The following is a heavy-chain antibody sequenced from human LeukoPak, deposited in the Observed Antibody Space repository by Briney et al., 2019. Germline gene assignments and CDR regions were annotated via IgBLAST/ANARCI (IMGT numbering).Heavy chain of an antibody. CDR2: ISYDGSNK. Sequence: GGSLRLSCAASGFTFSSYAMHWVRQAPGKGLEWVAVISYDGSNKYYADSVKSRFTISRDNSKNTLYLQMNSLRAEDTAVYYCATDKYGGPVHWGQGTLVTVSS. CDR3: ATDKYGGPVH. CDR1: GFTFSSYA. J-gene: IGHJ4*02. V-gene: IGHV3-30-3*01. D-gene: IGHD5-12*01.